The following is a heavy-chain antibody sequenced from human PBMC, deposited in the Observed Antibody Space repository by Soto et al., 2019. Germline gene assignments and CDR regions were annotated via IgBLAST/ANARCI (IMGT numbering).Heavy chain of an antibody. CDR2: IYYSGST. CDR1: GGSLSSYD. Sequence: SETLSLTCVVSGGSLSSYDWSWIRQPPGKGLEWIGYIYYSGSTNYNPSLKSRVTISVDTSKNQFSLKLSSVTAADTAVYYCGRRLLFYHAMDVLGRGTTVTVFS. V-gene: IGHV4-59*08. D-gene: IGHD2-21*01. CDR3: GRRLLFYHAMDV. J-gene: IGHJ6*02.